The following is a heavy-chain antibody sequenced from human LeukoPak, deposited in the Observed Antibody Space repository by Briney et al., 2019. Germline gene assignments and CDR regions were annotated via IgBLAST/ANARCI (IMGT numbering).Heavy chain of an antibody. CDR3: ARGVNSGYFDY. CDR1: GGSISSYY. Sequence: SETLSLTCTVSGGSISSYYWSWIRQPPGKGLEWIGYIYYSGSTNYNPSLKSRVTISVDTSKNQFSLKLTSVTAADTAVYYCARGVNSGYFDYCGQGTLVTVSS. J-gene: IGHJ4*02. CDR2: IYYSGST. D-gene: IGHD1-26*01. V-gene: IGHV4-59*01.